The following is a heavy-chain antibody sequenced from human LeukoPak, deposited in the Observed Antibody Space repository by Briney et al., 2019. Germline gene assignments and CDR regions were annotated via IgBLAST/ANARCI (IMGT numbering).Heavy chain of an antibody. J-gene: IGHJ6*02. Sequence: ASVTVSCKVSGYTLTELSMHWVRQAPGKGLEWMGGFDPEDGETIYAQKFQGRVTMTEDTSTDTAYMELSSLRSEDTAVYYCATDYGGNSVNGDYYGMDVWGQGTTVTVSS. CDR2: FDPEDGET. V-gene: IGHV1-24*01. CDR1: GYTLTELS. D-gene: IGHD4-17*01. CDR3: ATDYGGNSVNGDYYGMDV.